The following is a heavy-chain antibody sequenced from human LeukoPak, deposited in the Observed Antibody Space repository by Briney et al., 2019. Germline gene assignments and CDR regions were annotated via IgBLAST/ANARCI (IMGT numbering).Heavy chain of an antibody. J-gene: IGHJ3*02. D-gene: IGHD3-10*01. Sequence: PSETLSLTCTVSGGSISSSSYYWGWIRQPPGKGLEWIGSIYYSGSAYYNPSLKSRVTISVDTSKNQFSLKLSSVTAADTAVYYCASYQYGSGSYYPLPNDAFDIWGQGTMVTVSS. CDR3: ASYQYGSGSYYPLPNDAFDI. V-gene: IGHV4-39*07. CDR2: IYYSGSA. CDR1: GGSISSSSYY.